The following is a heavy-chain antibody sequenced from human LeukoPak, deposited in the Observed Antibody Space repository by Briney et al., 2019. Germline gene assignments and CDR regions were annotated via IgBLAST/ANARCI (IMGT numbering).Heavy chain of an antibody. Sequence: GGSLRLSCAASGFTFSSYGMHWVRQAPGKGLEWVAVIWYDGSNKYYADSVKGRFTISRDNSKNTLYLQMNSLRAEDTAVYYCAKDRRFRELRGWFDPWGQGTLVTVSS. V-gene: IGHV3-33*06. D-gene: IGHD1-7*01. CDR3: AKDRRFRELRGWFDP. CDR2: IWYDGSNK. CDR1: GFTFSSYG. J-gene: IGHJ5*02.